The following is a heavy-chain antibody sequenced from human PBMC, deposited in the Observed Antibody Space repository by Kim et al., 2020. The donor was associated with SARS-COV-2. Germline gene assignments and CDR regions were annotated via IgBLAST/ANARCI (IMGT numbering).Heavy chain of an antibody. CDR2: ISSNGGST. D-gene: IGHD5-12*01. Sequence: GGSLRLSCSASGFTFSSYAMHWVRQAPGKGLEYVSAISSNGGSTYYADSVKGRFTISRDNSKNTLYLQMSSLRAEDTAVYYCVKDLGPRWVATKSGWFDPWGQGTLVTVSS. J-gene: IGHJ5*02. CDR1: GFTFSSYA. V-gene: IGHV3-64D*06. CDR3: VKDLGPRWVATKSGWFDP.